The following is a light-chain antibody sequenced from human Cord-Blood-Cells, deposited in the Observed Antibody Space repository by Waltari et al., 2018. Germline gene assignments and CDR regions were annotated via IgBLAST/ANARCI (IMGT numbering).Light chain of an antibody. V-gene: IGKV3-11*01. J-gene: IGKJ4*01. CDR2: DAS. CDR3: QQRSNWRLT. CDR1: QSVSSY. Sequence: PGERATLSCRASQSVSSYLAWYQQKPGQAPRLLIYDASNRATGIPARFSGSGSGTDFTLTISSLEPEDFEVYYCQQRSNWRLTFGGGTKVEIK.